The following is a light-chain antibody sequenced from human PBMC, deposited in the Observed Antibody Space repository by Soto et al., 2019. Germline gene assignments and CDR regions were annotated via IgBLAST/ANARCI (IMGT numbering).Light chain of an antibody. CDR2: AAS. Sequence: DIQLTQSPSLLSASVGDRVTITCRASQGISSYLAWYQQKPGKAPKLLIYAASTLQSGVPSRFSGSGSGTEFTLTISSLQPEDFATYYCQQLNSYPQVTFGGGTKVEIK. V-gene: IGKV1-9*01. CDR1: QGISSY. CDR3: QQLNSYPQVT. J-gene: IGKJ4*01.